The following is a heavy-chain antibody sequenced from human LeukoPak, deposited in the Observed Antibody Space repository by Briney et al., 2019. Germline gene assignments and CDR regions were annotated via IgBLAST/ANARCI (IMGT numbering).Heavy chain of an antibody. Sequence: PGGSLRLSCAASGFTFSSYAMHWVRQAPGKGLEWVAVISYDGSNKYYADSVKGRFTISRDNSKNTLYLQMNSLRAEDTAVYYCARPGGGWNYFDYWGQGTLVTVSS. D-gene: IGHD4-23*01. J-gene: IGHJ4*02. CDR3: ARPGGGWNYFDY. CDR2: ISYDGSNK. CDR1: GFTFSSYA. V-gene: IGHV3-30-3*01.